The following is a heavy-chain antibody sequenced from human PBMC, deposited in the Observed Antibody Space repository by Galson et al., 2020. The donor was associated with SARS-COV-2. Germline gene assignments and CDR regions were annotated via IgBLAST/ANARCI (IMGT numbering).Heavy chain of an antibody. J-gene: IGHJ4*02. CDR1: GYTFTSYY. Sequence: ASVKVSCKASGYTFTSYYMHWVRQAPGQGLEWMGILNPSGGSTSYAQKFQGRVTMTRDTSTSTVYMELSSLRSEDTAVYYCARDRSDCSGGSCYYFDYWGQGTLVTVSS. V-gene: IGHV1-46*01. D-gene: IGHD2-15*01. CDR2: LNPSGGST. CDR3: ARDRSDCSGGSCYYFDY.